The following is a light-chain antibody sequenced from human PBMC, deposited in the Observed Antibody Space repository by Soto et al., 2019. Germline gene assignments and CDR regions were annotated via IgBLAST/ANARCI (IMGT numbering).Light chain of an antibody. Sequence: QSVLTRPASVSGSPGQSITISCTRTSSDVGGYNYVSWYQQHPGKAPKLMIYEVSNRPSGVSNRFSGSKSGNTASLTISGLQAEDEADYYCSSYTSSSTLYVFGTGTKVTVL. CDR2: EVS. V-gene: IGLV2-14*01. CDR3: SSYTSSSTLYV. CDR1: SSDVGGYNY. J-gene: IGLJ1*01.